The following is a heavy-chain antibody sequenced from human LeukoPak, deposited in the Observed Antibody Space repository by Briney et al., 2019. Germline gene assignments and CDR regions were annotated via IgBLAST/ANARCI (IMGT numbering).Heavy chain of an antibody. J-gene: IGHJ4*02. D-gene: IGHD1-1*01. V-gene: IGHV1-2*04. CDR2: INPNSGGT. Sequence: ASVKVSCKASGYTFTGYYMHWVRQAPGQGLEWMGWINPNSGGTNYAQKFQGWVTMTRDTSISTAYMELSRLRSDDTAVYYCARDEGPETGTGDYWGQGTLVTVSS. CDR1: GYTFTGYY. CDR3: ARDEGPETGTGDY.